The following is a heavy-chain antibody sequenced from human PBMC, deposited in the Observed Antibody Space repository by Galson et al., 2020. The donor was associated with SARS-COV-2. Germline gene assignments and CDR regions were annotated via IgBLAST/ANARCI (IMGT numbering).Heavy chain of an antibody. CDR2: IFHSGST. Sequence: SETLSLTCAVSGGSISNDKWWSWIRQSPGKGLEWIGEIFHSGSTNYNPSLKSRVTISIDTSKSQFSLKLKSMTAADTAVYFCARTPNYNGSLTGVYFVDYWGQGALVTVSS. D-gene: IGHD3-9*01. J-gene: IGHJ4*02. CDR1: GGSISNDKW. CDR3: ARTPNYNGSLTGVYFVDY. V-gene: IGHV4-4*02.